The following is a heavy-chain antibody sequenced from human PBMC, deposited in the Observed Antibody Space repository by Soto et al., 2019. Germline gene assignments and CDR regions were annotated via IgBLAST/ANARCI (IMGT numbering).Heavy chain of an antibody. D-gene: IGHD3-3*01. CDR1: GGSFKSGSYS. CDR2: VYHTGRT. J-gene: IGHJ4*02. V-gene: IGHV4-61*01. Sequence: LPETLSLTCTVSGGSFKSGSYSWSWIRQPPGKGLEWIGYVYHTGRTSYNPSLKSRVSISMDTSKNQFSLNLDSVTAADTAVYYCARAEYYDFWSAPGLDYWGQGTLVTVSS. CDR3: ARAEYYDFWSAPGLDY.